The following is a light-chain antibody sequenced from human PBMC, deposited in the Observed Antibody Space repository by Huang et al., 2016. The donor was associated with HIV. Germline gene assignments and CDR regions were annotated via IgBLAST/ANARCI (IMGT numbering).Light chain of an antibody. CDR1: QRLLHSTGYTY. J-gene: IGKJ2*01. Sequence: DVVMTQSPDLVAVGLGAPAFLSCPSSQRLLHSTGYTYLDWYVQRPGLSPQLLIYLGYNRASGVPERFSGSGSGTTFSLKISRVEAEDAGTYYCMQGLRIPRTFGQGTKLEI. CDR3: MQGLRIPRT. CDR2: LGY. V-gene: IGKV2-28*01.